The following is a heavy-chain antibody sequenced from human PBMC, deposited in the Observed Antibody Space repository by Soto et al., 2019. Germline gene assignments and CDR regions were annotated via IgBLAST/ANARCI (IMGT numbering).Heavy chain of an antibody. CDR1: GYTFTGYY. J-gene: IGHJ5*02. Sequence: QVQLVQSGAEVKKPGASVKVSCKASGYTFTGYYMHWVRQAPGQGLEWMGWINPNSGGTNYAQKFQGRVTMTRDTSISTAYMELSRLRSADTAVYYCARTHRRIAAAGPRGGWFDPWGQGTLVTVSS. D-gene: IGHD6-13*01. CDR3: ARTHRRIAAAGPRGGWFDP. V-gene: IGHV1-2*02. CDR2: INPNSGGT.